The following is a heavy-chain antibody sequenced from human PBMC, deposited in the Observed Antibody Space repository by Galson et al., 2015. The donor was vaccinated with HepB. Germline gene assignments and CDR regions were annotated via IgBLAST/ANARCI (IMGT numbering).Heavy chain of an antibody. CDR1: GFTFNNAW. D-gene: IGHD2-8*01. CDR2: IKSKTYGGTT. Sequence: SLRLSCAPSGFTFNNAWMNWVRQAPGKGLQWVGRIKSKTYGGTTDFAAPVKGRFTISRDDSRNMLYLQMNSLKTEDTAVYYCTTSNGDWYFDLWGRGTLFTVSS. J-gene: IGHJ2*01. CDR3: TTSNGDWYFDL. V-gene: IGHV3-15*07.